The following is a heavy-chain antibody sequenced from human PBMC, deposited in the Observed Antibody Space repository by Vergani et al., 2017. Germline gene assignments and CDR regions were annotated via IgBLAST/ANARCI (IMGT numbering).Heavy chain of an antibody. CDR2: IIPIFGTA. CDR1: GGTFSSYA. V-gene: IGHV1-69*01. D-gene: IGHD1-1*01. CDR3: AKSNWNLRFDAFDI. J-gene: IGHJ3*02. Sequence: QVQLVQSGAEVNKPGSSVKVSCKASGGTFSSYAISWVRQAPGQGLEWMGGIIPIFGTANYAQKFQGRVTITADESTSTAYMELSSLRSEDTAVYYCAKSNWNLRFDAFDIWGQGTMVTVSS.